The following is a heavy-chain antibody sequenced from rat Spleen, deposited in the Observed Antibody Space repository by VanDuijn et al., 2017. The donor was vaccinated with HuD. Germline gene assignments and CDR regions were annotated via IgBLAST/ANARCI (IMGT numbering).Heavy chain of an antibody. CDR1: GFTFSDYY. CDR2: ISYEGSST. CDR3: ATGPGDY. V-gene: IGHV5-22*01. Sequence: EVQLVESGGGLVQPGRSLKLSCAASGFTFSDYYMAWVRQAPKKGLEWVASISYEGSSTYYGDSVKGRFTISRDNAKSTLYLQMDSLRSEDTATYYCATGPGDYWGQGVMVTVSS. J-gene: IGHJ2*01.